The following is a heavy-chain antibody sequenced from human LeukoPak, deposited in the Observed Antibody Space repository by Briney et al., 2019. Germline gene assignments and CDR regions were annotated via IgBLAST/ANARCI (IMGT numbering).Heavy chain of an antibody. CDR2: IIPILGIA. CDR3: ARGYDFWSGHDAFDI. V-gene: IGHV1-69*10. CDR1: GGTFSSYA. J-gene: IGHJ3*02. Sequence: SVKVSCKSSGGTFSSYAIIWVRQAPGQGLEWMGGIIPILGIANYAQKFQGRVTITADKSTSTAYMELSSLRSEDTAVYYCARGYDFWSGHDAFDIWGQGTMVTVSS. D-gene: IGHD3-3*01.